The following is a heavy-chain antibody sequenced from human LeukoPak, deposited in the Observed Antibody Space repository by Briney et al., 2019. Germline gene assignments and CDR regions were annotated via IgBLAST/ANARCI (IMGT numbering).Heavy chain of an antibody. D-gene: IGHD6-19*01. CDR1: GGSISTYY. Sequence: RSERVSLTCTVSGGSISTYYWSWIRQPPGKGLEWIGYIYYTGSTNYNPSLKSRVTISVDTSKNQFSLKLSPVTAADTAVYYCARRPHTGYSGDWGPHDYYYGMNVWGQGATVTVSS. J-gene: IGHJ6*02. V-gene: IGHV4-59*08. CDR3: ARRPHTGYSGDWGPHDYYYGMNV. CDR2: IYYTGST.